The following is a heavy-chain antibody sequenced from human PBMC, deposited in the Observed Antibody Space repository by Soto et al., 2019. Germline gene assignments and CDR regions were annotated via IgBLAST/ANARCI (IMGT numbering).Heavy chain of an antibody. CDR3: TCHSAYYYVFTGYSTYYFDS. D-gene: IGHD3-9*01. Sequence: PSETLSLTCTVSGGSISPYYWSWIRQPPQKGLEWIGYIYYRGNTDYNPSFKSRVTISVDTTKNKFSLRLSSGTAADTAVYYCTCHSAYYYVFTGYSTYYFDSWGQGALVTVSS. J-gene: IGHJ4*02. V-gene: IGHV4-59*08. CDR2: IYYRGNT. CDR1: GGSISPYY.